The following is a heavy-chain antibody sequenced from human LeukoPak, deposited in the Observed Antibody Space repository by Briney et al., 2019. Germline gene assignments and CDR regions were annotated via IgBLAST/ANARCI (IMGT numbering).Heavy chain of an antibody. V-gene: IGHV3-11*03. CDR1: GFTFSDYY. D-gene: IGHD5-12*01. CDR3: ARTVGYSGYEDY. CDR2: ISSSTSYT. J-gene: IGHJ4*02. Sequence: GGSLRLSCAASGFTFSDYYMSWIRQAPGKGLEWVSYISSSTSYTNYADSVKGRFTISRDNARNSLYLQMNSLRAEDTAVYYSARTVGYSGYEDYWGQGTLVTVSS.